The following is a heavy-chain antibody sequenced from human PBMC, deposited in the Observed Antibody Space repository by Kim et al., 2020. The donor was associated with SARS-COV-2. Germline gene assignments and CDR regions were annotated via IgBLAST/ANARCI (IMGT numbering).Heavy chain of an antibody. J-gene: IGHJ4*02. V-gene: IGHV3-66*01. CDR3: ARTTLTSGGDYFDH. CDR2: IYSGGST. Sequence: GGSLRLSCAAFGFTVSNNYMSWVRQTPGKGLEWVSIIYSGGSTYYADSVEGRFTVSRDNRKNTLYLQMDSLRAEDTAVYFCARTTLTSGGDYFDHWGQGT. CDR1: GFTVSNNY. D-gene: IGHD3-16*01.